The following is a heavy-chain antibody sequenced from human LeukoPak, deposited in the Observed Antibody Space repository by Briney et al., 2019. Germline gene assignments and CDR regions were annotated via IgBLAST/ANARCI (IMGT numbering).Heavy chain of an antibody. D-gene: IGHD2-21*02. J-gene: IGHJ3*02. Sequence: GGSLRLSCAASGFTFSSYWMSWVRQAPGKGLEWVANIKQDGSEKYYVDSVKGRFTISRDNAKNSLYLQMNSLRAEDTAVYYCARGGVPGVTAIQSHAFDIWGQGTMVTVSS. CDR1: GFTFSSYW. CDR3: ARGGVPGVTAIQSHAFDI. CDR2: IKQDGSEK. V-gene: IGHV3-7*04.